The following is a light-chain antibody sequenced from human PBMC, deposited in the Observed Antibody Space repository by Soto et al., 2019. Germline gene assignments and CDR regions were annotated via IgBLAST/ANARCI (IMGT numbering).Light chain of an antibody. V-gene: IGLV3-1*01. CDR1: KLGDKY. Sequence: SYELTQPPSVSVPPGQTASIPCSGDKLGDKYASWYQQRPGQSPVVVIYEDNKRPSGIPERFSGSNSGNTATLTISGTQATDEADYYSQAWDSSTHYVFGTGTKGTVL. CDR2: EDN. CDR3: QAWDSSTHYV. J-gene: IGLJ1*01.